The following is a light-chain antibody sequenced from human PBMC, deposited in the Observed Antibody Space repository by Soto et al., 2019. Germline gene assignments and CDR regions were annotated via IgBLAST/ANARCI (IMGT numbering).Light chain of an antibody. CDR3: MQALQTPYT. CDR2: WGS. V-gene: IGKV2-28*01. Sequence: DIVMTQSPLFLPVTPGEPASISCGSSQSLLHSNGHTFFDWYLQKPGQSPQLLIYWGSNRASGVPDRFSGSESGTDFTLKISRVEAEDVGVYYCMQALQTPYTFGQGTKLEIK. CDR1: QSLLHSNGHTF. J-gene: IGKJ2*01.